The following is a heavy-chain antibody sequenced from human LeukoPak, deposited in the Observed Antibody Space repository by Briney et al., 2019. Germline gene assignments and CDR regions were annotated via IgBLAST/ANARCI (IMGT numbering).Heavy chain of an antibody. D-gene: IGHD1-26*01. CDR3: ATIGGVGATDYYYYYMDV. Sequence: GGSLRLSCAASGFTFSSYGMHWVRQAPGKGLEWVAFIRYDGSNKYYADSVKGRFTISRDNSKNTLYLQMNSLRAEDTAVYYCATIGGVGATDYYYYYMDVWGKGTTVTVSS. CDR1: GFTFSSYG. CDR2: IRYDGSNK. V-gene: IGHV3-30*02. J-gene: IGHJ6*03.